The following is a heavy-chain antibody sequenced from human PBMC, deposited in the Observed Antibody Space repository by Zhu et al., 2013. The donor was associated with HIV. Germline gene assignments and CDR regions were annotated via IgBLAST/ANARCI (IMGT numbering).Heavy chain of an antibody. Sequence: QVQLQESGPGLVKPSETLSLTCTVSGYSISSGYYWGWIRQPPGKGLEWIGSIYHSGSTYYNPSLKSRVTISVDTSKNQFSLKLSSVTAADTAVYYCARDQIGAGIRAFDIWGQGTMVTVSS. CDR3: ARDQIGAGIRAFDI. CDR2: IYHSGST. CDR1: GYSISSGYY. D-gene: IGHD3-3*02. J-gene: IGHJ3*02. V-gene: IGHV4-38-2*02.